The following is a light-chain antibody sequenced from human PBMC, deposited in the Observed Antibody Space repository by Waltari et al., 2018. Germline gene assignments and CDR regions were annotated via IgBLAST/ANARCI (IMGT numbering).Light chain of an antibody. Sequence: DIQMTQSPSTPSASVGDTVPITCRASQSISQWLAWYQQKPGKAPKLLMYKTSILERGVPSRFSGVGSETEFALTISSLQPDDFATYHCQQYHTFDSFGQGTKLEIK. J-gene: IGKJ2*03. CDR1: QSISQW. CDR3: QQYHTFDS. CDR2: KTS. V-gene: IGKV1-5*03.